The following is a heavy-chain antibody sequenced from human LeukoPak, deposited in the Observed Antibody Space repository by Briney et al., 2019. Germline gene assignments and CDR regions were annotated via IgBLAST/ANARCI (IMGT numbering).Heavy chain of an antibody. CDR1: GGSVSSSYY. V-gene: IGHV4-39*07. J-gene: IGHJ4*02. CDR2: ICSGENT. D-gene: IGHD3/OR15-3a*01. CDR3: ARDHGSNRWFFF. Sequence: PSETLSLTCTVSGGSVSSSYYWGWIRQPPGKGLEWIGSICSGENTCYNPSLKSRVTISEDTSKTQFSLELSSVTAADTAVYFCARDHGSNRWFFFWGQGTLVTVSS.